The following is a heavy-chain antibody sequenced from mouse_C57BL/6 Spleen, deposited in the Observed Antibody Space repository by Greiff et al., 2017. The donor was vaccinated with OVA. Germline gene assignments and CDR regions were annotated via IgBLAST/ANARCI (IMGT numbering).Heavy chain of an antibody. D-gene: IGHD3-3*01. Sequence: VQLQESGPGLVQPSQSLSITCTVSGFSLTSYGVHWVRQSPGKGLEWLGVIWSGGSTDYNAAFISRLSISKDNSKSQVFFKMNSLQADDTAIYYCARGTPYFDYWGQGTTLTVSS. CDR1: GFSLTSYG. J-gene: IGHJ2*01. V-gene: IGHV2-2*01. CDR2: IWSGGST. CDR3: ARGTPYFDY.